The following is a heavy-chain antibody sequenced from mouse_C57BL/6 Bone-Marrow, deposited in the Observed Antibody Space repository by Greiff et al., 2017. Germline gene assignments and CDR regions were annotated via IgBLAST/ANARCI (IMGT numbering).Heavy chain of an antibody. CDR2: IYYSGTI. Sequence: EVKLVESGPGLVKPSQTVFLTCTVTGISITTGNYRWSWIRQFPGNKLEWIGYIYYSGTITYNPSLTSRTTITRDTPKNQFFLEMNSLTAEDTATYYCARDFYYYGSSPYWYFDVWGTGTTVTVSS. CDR1: GISITTGNYR. V-gene: IGHV3-5*01. CDR3: ARDFYYYGSSPYWYFDV. J-gene: IGHJ1*03. D-gene: IGHD1-1*01.